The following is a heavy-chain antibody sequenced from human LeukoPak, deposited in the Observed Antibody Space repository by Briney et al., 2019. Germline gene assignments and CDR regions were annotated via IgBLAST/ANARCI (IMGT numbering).Heavy chain of an antibody. CDR3: ARLLHGSGWRVRAFDI. V-gene: IGHV4-39*01. Sequence: SETLSLTCTVSGGSFRETFYWGWIRPPPGKALEWIGSIYYSGTTYYNPSLKSRVTMSVDSSRNQFSLRLSSVSAADTAVYYCARLLHGSGWRVRAFDIWGQGTLVTVSS. CDR2: IYYSGTT. CDR1: GGSFRETFY. D-gene: IGHD6-19*01. J-gene: IGHJ3*02.